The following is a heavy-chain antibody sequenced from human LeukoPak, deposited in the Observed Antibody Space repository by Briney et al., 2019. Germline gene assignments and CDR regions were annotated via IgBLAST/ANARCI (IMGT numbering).Heavy chain of an antibody. J-gene: IGHJ5*01. CDR1: GGSISSGSYY. CDR2: IYTSGST. V-gene: IGHV4-61*02. D-gene: IGHD5-18*01. CDR3: AREGVDTAMVTWFDY. Sequence: SQTLSLTCTVSGGSISSGSYYWSWLRQPAGTGLEWVGRIYTSGSTNYNPSLKSRVTISVDTSKNQFSLKLSSVTAADTAVYYCAREGVDTAMVTWFDYWGQGTLVTVSS.